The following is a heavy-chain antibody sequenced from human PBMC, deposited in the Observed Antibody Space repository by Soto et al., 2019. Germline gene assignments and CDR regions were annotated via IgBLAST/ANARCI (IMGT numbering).Heavy chain of an antibody. CDR3: ARYRGYTLDV. J-gene: IGHJ6*02. D-gene: IGHD5-18*01. CDR1: GFTFTSYW. Sequence: GGSLRLSCAASGFTFTSYWMHWVRQAPGKGLVWVSPIKSDGNSTTYADSVKGRFTISRDSAKNTLYLQMNSLRAEDTAVYYCARYRGYTLDVWGQGTTVTVSS. V-gene: IGHV3-74*01. CDR2: IKSDGNST.